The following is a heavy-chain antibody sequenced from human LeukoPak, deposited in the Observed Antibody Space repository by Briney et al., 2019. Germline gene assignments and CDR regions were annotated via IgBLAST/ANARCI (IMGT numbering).Heavy chain of an antibody. J-gene: IGHJ3*02. V-gene: IGHV3-23*01. CDR3: AREGWDLNALDI. Sequence: GGSLTLSCTVSGFTLSSYEMSWIRQAPGKGLEWVSSIDYSGGSSYYADSVKGRFTISREDSKNTLYLQLNSLRAEDTALYYCAREGWDLNALDIWGQGTMVTVSP. CDR2: IDYSGGSS. CDR1: GFTLSSYE. D-gene: IGHD1-26*01.